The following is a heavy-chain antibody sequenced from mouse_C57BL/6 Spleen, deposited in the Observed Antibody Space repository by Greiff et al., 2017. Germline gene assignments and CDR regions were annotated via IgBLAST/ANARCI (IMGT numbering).Heavy chain of an antibody. CDR1: GYAFSSYW. J-gene: IGHJ3*01. CDR3: ASPITTVVATDFAY. V-gene: IGHV1-80*01. Sequence: VQLQESGAELVKPGASVKISCKASGYAFSSYWLNWVKQRPGKGLEWIGQIYPGDGDTNYNGKFKGKATLTADKSSSTAYMQLSSLTSEDSAVYFCASPITTVVATDFAYWGQGTLVTVSA. CDR2: IYPGDGDT. D-gene: IGHD1-1*01.